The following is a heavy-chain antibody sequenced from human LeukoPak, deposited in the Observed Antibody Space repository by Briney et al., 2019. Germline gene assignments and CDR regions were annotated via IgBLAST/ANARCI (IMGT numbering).Heavy chain of an antibody. D-gene: IGHD3-10*01. CDR2: INHSGST. J-gene: IGHJ5*02. CDR3: ARGSVRGEFDP. CDR1: GGSISSYY. Sequence: PSETLSLTCTVSGGSISSYYWSWIRQPPGKGLEWIGEINHSGSTNYNPSLKSRVTMSVDTSKNQFSLKLSSVTAADTAVYSCARGSVRGEFDPWGQGTLVTDSS. V-gene: IGHV4-34*01.